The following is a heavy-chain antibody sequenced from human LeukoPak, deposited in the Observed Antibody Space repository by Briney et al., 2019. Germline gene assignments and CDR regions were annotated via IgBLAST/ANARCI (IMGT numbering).Heavy chain of an antibody. J-gene: IGHJ4*02. V-gene: IGHV4-39*01. CDR2: IYYSGST. Sequence: PSETLSLTCTVPGDSISSSSYYWGWIRQPPGKGLEWIGNIYYSGSTYYNPSLKSRVTISVDTSRNQFSLKLSSVTAADTAVYYCARRFSSGWIFDYWGQGTLVTVSS. CDR1: GDSISSSSYY. CDR3: ARRFSSGWIFDY. D-gene: IGHD6-19*01.